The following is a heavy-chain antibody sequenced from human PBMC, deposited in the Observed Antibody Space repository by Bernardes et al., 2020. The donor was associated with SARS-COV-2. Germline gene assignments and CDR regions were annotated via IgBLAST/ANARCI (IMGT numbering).Heavy chain of an antibody. V-gene: IGHV3-15*01. Sequence: GGSLRLSCAASGFSFSNAWMSWVRQAPGKGLEWVGRIKSKTDGGTTEYAAPVKGRITISRDDSKNTLYLQMNSLKTEDTAVYYCTTYSSGWYVGYWGQGTLVTVSS. CDR1: GFSFSNAW. CDR2: IKSKTDGGTT. D-gene: IGHD6-19*01. J-gene: IGHJ4*02. CDR3: TTYSSGWYVGY.